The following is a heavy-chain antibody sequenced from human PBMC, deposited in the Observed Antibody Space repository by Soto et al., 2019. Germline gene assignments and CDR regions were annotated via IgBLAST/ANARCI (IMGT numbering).Heavy chain of an antibody. CDR2: INHSGST. CDR3: ARGLVRGGFDP. V-gene: IGHV4-34*01. CDR1: GGSFSGYY. J-gene: IGHJ5*02. D-gene: IGHD2-15*01. Sequence: SETLSLTCAVYGGSFSGYYWSWIRQPPGKGLEWIGEINHSGSTNYNPSLKSRVTISVDTSKNQFSLKLSYVTAADTAVYYCARGLVRGGFDPWGQGTLVTVSS.